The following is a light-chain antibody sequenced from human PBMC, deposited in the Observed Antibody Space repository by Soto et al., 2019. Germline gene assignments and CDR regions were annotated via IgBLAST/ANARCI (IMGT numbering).Light chain of an antibody. Sequence: SVLTQPPSVSGSPRQSVTISCTGTSTDFVSYNRVSWYQQPPGTAPKLIIYEASNRPSGVPDRFSGSKSGNTASLTISGLQAADEADYYCSLYTSENTYVFGTGTKV. CDR3: SLYTSENTYV. J-gene: IGLJ1*01. V-gene: IGLV2-18*01. CDR1: STDFVSYNR. CDR2: EAS.